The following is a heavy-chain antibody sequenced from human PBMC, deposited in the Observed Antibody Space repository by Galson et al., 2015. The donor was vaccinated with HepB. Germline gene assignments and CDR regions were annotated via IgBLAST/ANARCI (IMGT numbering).Heavy chain of an antibody. J-gene: IGHJ4*02. Sequence: SVKVSCKASGYTFSDYAIHWVRQAPGQGLEWLGWINAGHGNTKLAQKFEGRLSITRDTSASTAYMDLSSLGSEDTAVYSCVRGHTVTFGGVFVVPVYFDCWGLGTLVTVSS. CDR3: VRGHTVTFGGVFVVPVYFDC. CDR2: INAGHGNT. V-gene: IGHV1-3*01. CDR1: GYTFSDYA. D-gene: IGHD3-16*02.